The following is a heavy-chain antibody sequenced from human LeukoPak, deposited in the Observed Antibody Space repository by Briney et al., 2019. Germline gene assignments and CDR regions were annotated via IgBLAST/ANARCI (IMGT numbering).Heavy chain of an antibody. D-gene: IGHD2-2*02. CDR3: AKAKLIPYYFDY. V-gene: IGHV3-30*02. Sequence: GGSLRLSCAASGFTFSSYGMHWVRQAPGKGLEWVAFIRYDGSNKYYAASVKGRFTISRDNSKNTLYLQMNSLRAEDTAVYYCAKAKLIPYYFDYWGQGTLVTVSS. J-gene: IGHJ4*02. CDR2: IRYDGSNK. CDR1: GFTFSSYG.